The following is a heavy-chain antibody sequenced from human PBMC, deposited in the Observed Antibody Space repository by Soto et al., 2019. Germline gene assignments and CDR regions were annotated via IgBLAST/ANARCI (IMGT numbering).Heavy chain of an antibody. D-gene: IGHD3-16*01. CDR3: ARDPWAADY. CDR2: IYSGGST. J-gene: IGHJ4*02. Sequence: EVQLVESGGGLVQPGGSLRLSCAASGFTVSTKYMSWVRQAPGKGLEWVSVIYSGGSTFDADSVRGRFTISRDNSKNTVNLQMNSLRAEDTAVYYCARDPWAADYWGQGTLVSVS. CDR1: GFTVSTKY. V-gene: IGHV3-66*01.